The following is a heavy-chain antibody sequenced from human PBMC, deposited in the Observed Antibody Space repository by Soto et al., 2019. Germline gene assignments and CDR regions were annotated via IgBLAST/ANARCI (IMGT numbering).Heavy chain of an antibody. Sequence: EVQLVESGGGLVQPGGSLRLSCAASGFTFSSYEMNWVRQAPGKGLEWVSYISSSGSTIYYADSVKGRFTISRDNAKNSLYLQMSSLRAEATAVYYCARDVTYSSGFYYWGQGTLVTVSS. D-gene: IGHD6-19*01. CDR1: GFTFSSYE. V-gene: IGHV3-48*03. CDR3: ARDVTYSSGFYY. J-gene: IGHJ4*02. CDR2: ISSSGSTI.